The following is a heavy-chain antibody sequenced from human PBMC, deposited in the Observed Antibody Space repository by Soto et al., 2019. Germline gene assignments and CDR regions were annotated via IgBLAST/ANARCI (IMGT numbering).Heavy chain of an antibody. Sequence: SETLSLTCTVSGDSISSSTYFWGWVRQPPGKGLEWIGSIYYSGSTYYNPSLKSRVTISVDRSKNQFSLKLSSVTAADTAVYYCARVPGPWGQGTLVTVSS. CDR3: ARVPGP. J-gene: IGHJ5*02. CDR1: GDSISSSTYF. V-gene: IGHV4-39*07. CDR2: IYYSGST.